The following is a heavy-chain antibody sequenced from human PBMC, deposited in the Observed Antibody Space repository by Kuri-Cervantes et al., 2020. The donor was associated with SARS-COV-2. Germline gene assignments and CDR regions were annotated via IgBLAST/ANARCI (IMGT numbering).Heavy chain of an antibody. CDR2: ISGSGGST. D-gene: IGHD3-22*01. V-gene: IGHV3-23*01. CDR3: AKGQGRCYYCN. CDR1: GFTFSSYA. J-gene: IGHJ4*02. Sequence: GESLKISCAASGFTFSSYAMSWVRQAPGKGLEWVSAISGSGGSTYYADSVKGRFTISRDKSKNTQYLQMNSLRAEDTAVYYCAKGQGRCYYCNWGQGTLVTVSS.